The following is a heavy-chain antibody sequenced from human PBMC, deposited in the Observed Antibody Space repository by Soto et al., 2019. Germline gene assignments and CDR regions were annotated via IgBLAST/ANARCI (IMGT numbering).Heavy chain of an antibody. D-gene: IGHD3-22*01. CDR2: IYRGTT. V-gene: IGHV3-66*01. CDR3: ARAVVRRDYDSTGYSFDY. Sequence: EVQLVESGGGLVQPGGSLRLSCAASGFTVSDNYMNWVRQAPGKGLEWVAVIYRGTTYYADSVKGRFSISRDNSKNTLYLQMSRLRPEDTAVYYCARAVVRRDYDSTGYSFDYWGQGTLVAVSS. CDR1: GFTVSDNY. J-gene: IGHJ4*02.